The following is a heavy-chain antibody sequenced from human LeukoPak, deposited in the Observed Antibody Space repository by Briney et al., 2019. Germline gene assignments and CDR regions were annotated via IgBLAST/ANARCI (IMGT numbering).Heavy chain of an antibody. CDR1: GGSISSGGYS. J-gene: IGHJ3*02. CDR3: ARPNSSSSAFDI. V-gene: IGHV4-30-2*01. Sequence: SETLSLTCAVSGGSISSGGYSWSWIRQPPGKGLEWIGYIYHSGSTYYNPSLKSRVTISVDRSKNQFSLKLSSVTAADTAVYYCARPNSSSSAFDIWGQGTMVTVSS. D-gene: IGHD6-6*01. CDR2: IYHSGST.